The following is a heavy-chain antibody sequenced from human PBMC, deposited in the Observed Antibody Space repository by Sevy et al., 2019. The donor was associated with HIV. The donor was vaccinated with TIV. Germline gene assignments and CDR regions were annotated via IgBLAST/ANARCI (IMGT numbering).Heavy chain of an antibody. J-gene: IGHJ6*02. CDR1: GFTVDKNA. V-gene: IGHV3-23*01. Sequence: GGSLRLSCAASGFTVDKNAMYWVRQAPGKGLEWVSVISGSGFSTNYAGSVKGRFTISRDISKSTLYLQMNSLRAEDTAVYYCAKVYYYDSGTVIPRGMDVWGQGTTVTVSS. D-gene: IGHD3-10*01. CDR3: AKVYYYDSGTVIPRGMDV. CDR2: ISGSGFST.